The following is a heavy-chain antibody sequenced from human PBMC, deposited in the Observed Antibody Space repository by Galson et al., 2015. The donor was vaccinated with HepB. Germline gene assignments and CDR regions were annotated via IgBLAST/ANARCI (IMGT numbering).Heavy chain of an antibody. D-gene: IGHD3-22*01. V-gene: IGHV1-2*06. J-gene: IGHJ4*02. CDR1: GYTFTGYY. CDR3: ARDWFFYDGSGYYFFDF. CDR2: INPKSGDT. Sequence: SVKVSCKASGYTFTGYYVHWVRLAPGLGLEWMGRINPKSGDTYYAQKFQGGVTMTRDTSIRTVYMELTRLRSDDTAVYYCARDWFFYDGSGYYFFDFWGQGTLVTVSS.